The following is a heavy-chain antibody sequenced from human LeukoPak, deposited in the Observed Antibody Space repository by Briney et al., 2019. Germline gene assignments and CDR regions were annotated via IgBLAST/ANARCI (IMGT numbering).Heavy chain of an antibody. D-gene: IGHD6-13*01. CDR3: ARGWQQVLSVGNWFDP. Sequence: SETLPLTCSVSGYSISSGYYWGWIRQPPGKGLEWIGSIYHSGSTHYNPSLKSRVTISVDMSKNQVSLKVSSVTAADTAVYYCARGWQQVLSVGNWFDPWGQGSLVIVSS. V-gene: IGHV4-38-2*02. J-gene: IGHJ5*02. CDR1: GYSISSGYY. CDR2: IYHSGST.